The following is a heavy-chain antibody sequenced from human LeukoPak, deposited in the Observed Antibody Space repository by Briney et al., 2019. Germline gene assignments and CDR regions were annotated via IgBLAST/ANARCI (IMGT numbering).Heavy chain of an antibody. CDR1: GFTFSSYA. D-gene: IGHD3-22*01. V-gene: IGHV3-23*01. CDR3: AKEQYYYDSSGYYVDY. Sequence: GGSLRLSCAASGFTFSSYAMSWVRQAPGKGLEWVSAISDSGGSTYYADSVKGRFTISRDNSKNTLYLQMNSLRAEDTAVYYCAKEQYYYDSSGYYVDYWGQGTLVTVSS. CDR2: ISDSGGST. J-gene: IGHJ4*02.